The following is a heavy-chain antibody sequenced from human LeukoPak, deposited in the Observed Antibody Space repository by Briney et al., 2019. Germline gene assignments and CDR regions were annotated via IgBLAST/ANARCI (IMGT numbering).Heavy chain of an antibody. CDR2: ISWDSRSV. V-gene: IGHV3-43D*03. CDR1: GFTFDDYA. CDR3: ARDSQDCSASTCYFDY. D-gene: IGHD2-15*01. J-gene: IGHJ4*02. Sequence: GGSLRLSCAASGFTFDDYAMHWVRQSPGKGLQWVSFISWDSRSVYYADSVKGRFAISRDNNKKSVFLQMNSLTAEDTAFYYCARDSQDCSASTCYFDYWGQGTLVTVSA.